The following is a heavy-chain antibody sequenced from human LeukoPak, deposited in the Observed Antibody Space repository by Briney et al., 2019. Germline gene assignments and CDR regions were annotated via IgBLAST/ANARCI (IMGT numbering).Heavy chain of an antibody. Sequence: GGSLRLSCAASGFTFSSYWMHWVRQVPGNGLVWVSRIKSDGSSTSYADLVKGRFTMSRDNAKNTLYLQMNSLRAEDTAVYYCARESRTDYYGDYWGQGTLVTVSS. CDR2: IKSDGSST. D-gene: IGHD3-10*01. J-gene: IGHJ4*02. V-gene: IGHV3-74*01. CDR1: GFTFSSYW. CDR3: ARESRTDYYGDY.